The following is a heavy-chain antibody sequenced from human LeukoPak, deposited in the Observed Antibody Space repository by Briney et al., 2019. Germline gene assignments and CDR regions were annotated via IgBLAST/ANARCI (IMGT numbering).Heavy chain of an antibody. CDR1: AYTFTSYD. D-gene: IGHD2-2*01. CDR3: ARDYQGFDY. J-gene: IGHJ4*02. V-gene: IGHV1-46*01. CDR2: INPSGGYT. Sequence: ASVKVSCKASAYTFTSYDMHWVRQAPGQGLEWMGIINPSGGYTSYTNYAQKFRGRVTMTRDMSMSTVYMELSSLRSEDTAVYYCARDYQGFDYWGQGTLVTVSS.